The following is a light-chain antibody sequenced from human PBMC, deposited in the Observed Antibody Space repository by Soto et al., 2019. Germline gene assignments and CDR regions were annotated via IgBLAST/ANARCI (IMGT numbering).Light chain of an antibody. J-gene: IGLJ2*01. CDR1: SSDVGSYNL. CDR2: EGS. Sequence: QSALTQPASVSGSPGQSITISCTGTSSDVGSYNLVSWYQQHPGKAPKLMIYEGSKRPSGVSNRFSGSKSGNTASLTISGLQAEDEAHSYCCSYAGSSTFVVFGGGTKLTVL. CDR3: CSYAGSSTFVV. V-gene: IGLV2-23*01.